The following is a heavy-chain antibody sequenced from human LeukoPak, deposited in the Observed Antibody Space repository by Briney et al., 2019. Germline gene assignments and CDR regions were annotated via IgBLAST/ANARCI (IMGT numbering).Heavy chain of an antibody. J-gene: IGHJ4*02. V-gene: IGHV4-30-4*01. Sequence: SQTLTLICTASGGSIRCCDSFGSWIRQPPGKGLEWIGYIYYNGSTSYYPSLKSRIAISVDTSKNQFSLKLSSVTAADTAVYYSARASWIYGLADYWLQGTLVTVSS. D-gene: IGHD3-16*01. CDR3: ARASWIYGLADY. CDR2: IYYNGST. CDR1: GGSIRCCDSF.